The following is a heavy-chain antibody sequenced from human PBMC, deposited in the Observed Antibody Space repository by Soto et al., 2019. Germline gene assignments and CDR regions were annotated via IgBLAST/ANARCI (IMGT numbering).Heavy chain of an antibody. J-gene: IGHJ3*02. CDR1: GFTFSSYA. V-gene: IGHV3-23*01. CDR2: ISGSGGST. D-gene: IGHD3-22*01. CDR3: AKEVYYASSGMGAFDI. Sequence: PGGSLRLSFAASGFTFSSYAMSWVRQAPGKGLEWVSAISGSGGSTYYADSVKGRFTISRDNSKNTLYLQMNSLRAEDTAVYYCAKEVYYASSGMGAFDIWGQGTMVTVSS.